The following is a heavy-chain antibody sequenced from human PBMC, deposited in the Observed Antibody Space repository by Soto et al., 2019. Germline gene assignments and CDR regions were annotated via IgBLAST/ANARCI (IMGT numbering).Heavy chain of an antibody. V-gene: IGHV4-39*01. Sequence: QLQLQESGPGLVKPSETLSLTCPVSGGSISSSSYYWGWIRQPPGKRLEWIGSIYYSGSTHYNPPLKSRVTITVDRSQAQFAMKLSAVTAADTAVYYCARQWVLPAAIYYYSGMDVWGQGTTVTVSS. CDR2: IYYSGST. CDR1: GGSISSSSYY. D-gene: IGHD2-2*01. J-gene: IGHJ6*02. CDR3: ARQWVLPAAIYYYSGMDV.